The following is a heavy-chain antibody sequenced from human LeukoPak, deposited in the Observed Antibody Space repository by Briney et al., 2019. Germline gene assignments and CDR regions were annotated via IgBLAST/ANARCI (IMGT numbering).Heavy chain of an antibody. V-gene: IGHV3-30*04. J-gene: IGHJ6*03. Sequence: GGSLRLSCAASGFTFSSYAMHWVRQAPGKGLEWVAVISYDGSNKYYADSVKGRFTISRDNAKNSLYLQMNSLRAEDTAVYYCARDWATGYYYQYSMDVWGKGTTVTVSS. CDR3: ARDWATGYYYQYSMDV. CDR1: GFTFSSYA. CDR2: ISYDGSNK. D-gene: IGHD5-12*01.